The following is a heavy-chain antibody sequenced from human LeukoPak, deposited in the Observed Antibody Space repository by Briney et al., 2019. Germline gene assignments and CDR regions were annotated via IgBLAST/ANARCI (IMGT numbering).Heavy chain of an antibody. Sequence: GGSLRLSCAASGFTVSSNYMSWVRQAPGKGREWVSVIYSGGSTYYADSVKGRFTISRDNSKNALYLQMNSLRAEDTAVYYCARDFPNGDSSGYYPFDYWGQGTLVTVSS. CDR3: ARDFPNGDSSGYYPFDY. D-gene: IGHD3-22*01. CDR2: IYSGGST. J-gene: IGHJ4*02. CDR1: GFTVSSNY. V-gene: IGHV3-66*01.